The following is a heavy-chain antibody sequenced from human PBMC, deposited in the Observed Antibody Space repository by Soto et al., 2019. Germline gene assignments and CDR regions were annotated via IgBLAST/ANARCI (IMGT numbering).Heavy chain of an antibody. CDR2: IIPIVETP. Sequence: QVQLVQSGAEVKKPGSSMKVSCKASGGTFNSYDINWVRQAPGQGLEWMGGIIPIVETPKYGKKFQGRVTITADESTNTVYMELSSLRSEDTAMYYCARLSRPNYYDTSGFFKDNWFDPWGQGTLVTVSS. D-gene: IGHD3-22*01. V-gene: IGHV1-69*01. CDR1: GGTFNSYD. CDR3: ARLSRPNYYDTSGFFKDNWFDP. J-gene: IGHJ5*02.